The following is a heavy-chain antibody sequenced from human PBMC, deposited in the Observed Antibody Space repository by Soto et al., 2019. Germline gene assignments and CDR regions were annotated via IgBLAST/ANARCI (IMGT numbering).Heavy chain of an antibody. CDR1: GFTVSSNY. V-gene: IGHV3-53*01. Sequence: GGSLRLSCAASGFTVSSNYMSWVRQAPGKGLEWVSVIYSGGSTYYADSVKGRFTISRDNSKNTLYLQMNSLRAEDTAVYYCARVFTRSIAAAGFDAFDIWGQGTMVTVSS. CDR3: ARVFTRSIAAAGFDAFDI. J-gene: IGHJ3*02. D-gene: IGHD6-13*01. CDR2: IYSGGST.